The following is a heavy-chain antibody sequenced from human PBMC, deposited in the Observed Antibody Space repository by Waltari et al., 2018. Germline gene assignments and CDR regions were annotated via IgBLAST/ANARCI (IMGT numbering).Heavy chain of an antibody. CDR1: GYTFTSYD. CDR2: MNPNMGNT. D-gene: IGHD6-13*01. J-gene: IGHJ4*02. V-gene: IGHV1-8*01. CDR3: SRGVRIAAACDADY. Sequence: QVQLVQSGAEVKKTGASVKVSCKASGYTFTSYDINWVRQATGQGLEGMGWMNPNMGNTGYAQKFQRIVTMTRNTSISTAYMELSSLRSDDTALYYCSRGVRIAAACDADYWGQGTLVTVSS.